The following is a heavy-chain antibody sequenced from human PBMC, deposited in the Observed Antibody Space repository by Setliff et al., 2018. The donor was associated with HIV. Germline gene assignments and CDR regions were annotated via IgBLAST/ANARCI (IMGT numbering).Heavy chain of an antibody. D-gene: IGHD5-12*01. J-gene: IGHJ5*02. V-gene: IGHV1-18*01. CDR1: GYTFTSYS. CDR3: ARAHYLVAETRNWFDP. Sequence: ASVKVSCKASGYTFTSYSISWVRQAPGQGLEWMGWISAYNGNTNYAQNLQGRVTVTTDTSTSTVYMELRSLRSDDTAVYYCARAHYLVAETRNWFDPWGQGTLVTVSS. CDR2: ISAYNGNT.